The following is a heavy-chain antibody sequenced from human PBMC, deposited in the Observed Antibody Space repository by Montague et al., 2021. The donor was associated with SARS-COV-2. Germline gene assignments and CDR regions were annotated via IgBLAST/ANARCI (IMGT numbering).Heavy chain of an antibody. Sequence: TLSLTCAVSGGSFSGFYWSWVRQHPGKGLEWIGYIYYSGSTYYNPSLKSRVTISVDTSKNQFSLKLSSVAAADTAVYYCARDRYSGYVLDAFDIWGQGTMVTVSS. V-gene: IGHV4-31*11. J-gene: IGHJ3*02. CDR2: IYYSGST. CDR1: GGSFSGFY. D-gene: IGHD5-12*01. CDR3: ARDRYSGYVLDAFDI.